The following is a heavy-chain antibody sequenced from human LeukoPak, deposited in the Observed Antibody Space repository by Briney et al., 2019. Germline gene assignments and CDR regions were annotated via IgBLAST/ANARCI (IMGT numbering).Heavy chain of an antibody. CDR2: IKTDGSET. Sequence: PGGSLRLSCAASGFSFSNYWMGWVRQAPGKGLACVANIKTDGSETYYVDSVKGRFTISRDNAKNSLYLQMNSLRVEDTAFYYCAKDNRRHYTSGPNPDSLHWGQGALVTVSS. J-gene: IGHJ4*02. V-gene: IGHV3-7*03. CDR1: GFSFSNYW. D-gene: IGHD6-19*01. CDR3: AKDNRRHYTSGPNPDSLH.